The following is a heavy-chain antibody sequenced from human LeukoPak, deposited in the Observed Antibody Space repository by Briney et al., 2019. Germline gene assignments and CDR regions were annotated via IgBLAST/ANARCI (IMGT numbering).Heavy chain of an antibody. CDR1: GGSFSGYY. J-gene: IGHJ4*02. V-gene: IGHV4-34*01. D-gene: IGHD6-13*01. CDR2: INHSGST. CDR3: ARGLGYSSSNRLDY. Sequence: PSETLSLTCAVYGGSFSGYYWSWIRQPPGKGLEWIGEINHSGSTNYNPSLKSRVTISVDTSKNQFSLKLSSATAADTAVYYCARGLGYSSSNRLDYWGQGTLVTVSS.